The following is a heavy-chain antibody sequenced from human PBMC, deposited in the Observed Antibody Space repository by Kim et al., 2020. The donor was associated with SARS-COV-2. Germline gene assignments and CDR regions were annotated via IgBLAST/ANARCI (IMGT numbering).Heavy chain of an antibody. CDR2: IKPDGSGK. CDR3: ARDPAFGAFDY. CDR1: GFTFSSHW. V-gene: IGHV3-7*03. J-gene: IGHJ4*02. D-gene: IGHD3-16*01. Sequence: GGSLRLSCGASGFTFSSHWMAWVRRAPGKGLEWVAEIKPDGSGKFYVDSVKGRFTIYRANPSNSLYLQMNSLGVEDTAVYYCARDPAFGAFDYWGQGTLVTVSS.